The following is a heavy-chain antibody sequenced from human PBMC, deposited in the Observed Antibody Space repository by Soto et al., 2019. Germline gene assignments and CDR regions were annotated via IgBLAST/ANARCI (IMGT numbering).Heavy chain of an antibody. CDR2: IKQDGSEK. J-gene: IGHJ1*01. CDR3: ARDYDTGWSAYFQY. Sequence: GGSLRLSCAASGFTFSRYYMNWVRQAPGKGPEWVANIKQDGSEKYHVDSVKGRFTISRDNAKNSLYLQMNSLRAEDTAVYYCARDYDTGWSAYFQYWGQGTLVTVSS. V-gene: IGHV3-7*05. CDR1: GFTFSRYY. D-gene: IGHD6-19*01.